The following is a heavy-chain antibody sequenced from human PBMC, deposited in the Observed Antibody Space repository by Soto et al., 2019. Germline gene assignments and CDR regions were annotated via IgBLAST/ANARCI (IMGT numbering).Heavy chain of an antibody. CDR3: AHRRGASTTGGAFDI. CDR2: IFWNDDK. Sequence: QITVKESGPTLVTPTQTLTLTCTFSGFSFSTSGAGVGWIRQPPGKALEWLALIFWNDDKRYTPSLNSRLTITKDTSKSQVGLTRSNLDPVDTATYFCAHRRGASTTGGAFDIWGLGTKVTASS. CDR1: GFSFSTSGAG. J-gene: IGHJ3*02. D-gene: IGHD1-1*01. V-gene: IGHV2-5*01.